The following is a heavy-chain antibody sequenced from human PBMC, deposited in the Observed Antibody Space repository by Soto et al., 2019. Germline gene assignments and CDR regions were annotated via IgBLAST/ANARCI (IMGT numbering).Heavy chain of an antibody. V-gene: IGHV4-34*01. Sequence: QVQLQQWGAGLLKPSETLSLTRAVYGGSFSGYYWSWIRQPPGKGLEWIGEINHSGSTNYNPSLKSRVTISVDTSKNQFSLKLSSVTAADTAVYYCARDGSSNSFDYWGQVTLVTVSS. CDR3: ARDGSSNSFDY. CDR1: GGSFSGYY. J-gene: IGHJ4*02. D-gene: IGHD6-13*01. CDR2: INHSGST.